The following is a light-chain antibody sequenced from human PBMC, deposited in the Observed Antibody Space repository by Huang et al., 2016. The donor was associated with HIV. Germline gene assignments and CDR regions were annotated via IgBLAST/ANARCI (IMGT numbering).Light chain of an antibody. CDR2: GAS. Sequence: IVMTQSPVTLSVSPGERAALSCRAGQSIKSNLAWYQHKPGQAPRLLIYGASTRATGVPARFSGSGSGTEFTLTINNLQSDDFAVYYCQQYDYWPPVTFGQGTKV. CDR1: QSIKSN. CDR3: QQYDYWPPVT. V-gene: IGKV3-15*01. J-gene: IGKJ1*01.